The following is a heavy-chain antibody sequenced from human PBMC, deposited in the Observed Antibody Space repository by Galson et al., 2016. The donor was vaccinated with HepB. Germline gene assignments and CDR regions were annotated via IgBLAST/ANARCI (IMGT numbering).Heavy chain of an antibody. CDR1: GFTFTTYW. CDR3: ATPDEGSGRIVVY. Sequence: SLRLSCAASGFTFTTYWMTWVRQAPGKGLEWVANIKQDGSEKYYVDSVKGRFTISRDNAKNSLDLQMNSLRAEDTAVYYCATPDEGSGRIVVYWGQGTLVTVSS. D-gene: IGHD2-15*01. CDR2: IKQDGSEK. J-gene: IGHJ4*02. V-gene: IGHV3-7*03.